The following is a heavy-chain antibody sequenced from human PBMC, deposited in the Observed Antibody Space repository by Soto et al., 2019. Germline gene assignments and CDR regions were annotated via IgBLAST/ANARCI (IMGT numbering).Heavy chain of an antibody. J-gene: IGHJ5*02. CDR1: GGSISSSRYY. D-gene: IGHD3-10*01. Sequence: SETLSLTCTVSGGSISSSRYYWGWIRQPPGKGLEWIGSIYYSGSTYYNPSLKSRVTISVDTSKNQFSLKLSSVTAADTAVYYCARHPGVNWFDPWGQGTLVTVSS. V-gene: IGHV4-39*01. CDR2: IYYSGST. CDR3: ARHPGVNWFDP.